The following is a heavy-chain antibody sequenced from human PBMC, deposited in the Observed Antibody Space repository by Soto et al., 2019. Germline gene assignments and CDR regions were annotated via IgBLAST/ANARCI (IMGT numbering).Heavy chain of an antibody. CDR1: GFTFSSYG. V-gene: IGHV3-33*01. CDR3: AREFWSGPFDY. CDR2: IWYDGSNK. J-gene: IGHJ4*02. Sequence: LRLSCAASGFTFSSYGMHWVRQAPGKGLEWVAVIWYDGSNKYNADSVKGRFTISRDNSKNTLYLQMNSLRAEDTAVYYCAREFWSGPFDYWGQGTLVTVSS. D-gene: IGHD3-3*01.